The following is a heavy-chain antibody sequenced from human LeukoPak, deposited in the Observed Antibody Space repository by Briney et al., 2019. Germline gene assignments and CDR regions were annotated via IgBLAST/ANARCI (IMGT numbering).Heavy chain of an antibody. Sequence: ASVKVSCKASGYTFIHYGISWVRQAPGQGLEWMGWINTNNGNTNYAQNLQGRVTMTTDTSTSTAYMELRSLRSDDTAVYFCARALTGSRCRGGSCCFMFGYWGQGTLVTVSS. CDR3: ARALTGSRCRGGSCCFMFGY. J-gene: IGHJ4*02. V-gene: IGHV1-18*01. CDR2: INTNNGNT. D-gene: IGHD2-15*01. CDR1: GYTFIHYG.